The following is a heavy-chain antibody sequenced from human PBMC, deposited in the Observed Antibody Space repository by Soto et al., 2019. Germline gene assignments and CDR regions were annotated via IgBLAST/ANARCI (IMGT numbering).Heavy chain of an antibody. V-gene: IGHV6-1*01. CDR3: ARVVLTGTKGAFDI. J-gene: IGHJ3*02. Sequence: SQTLSLTCAISGGSISSNSAAWNWIRQSPSRGLEWLGRTYYRSKWYNDYAVSVKSRITINPDTSKNQFSLQLNSVTPEDTAVYYCARVVLTGTKGAFDIWGQGTMVTVSS. CDR2: TYYRSKWYN. D-gene: IGHD1-7*01. CDR1: GGSISSNSAA.